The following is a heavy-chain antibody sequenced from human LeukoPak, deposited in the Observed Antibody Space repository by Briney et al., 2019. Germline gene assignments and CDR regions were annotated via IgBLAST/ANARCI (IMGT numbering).Heavy chain of an antibody. CDR1: GFTFSSSA. Sequence: GGSLRLSCAASGFTFSSSAMSWVRQAPGKGLEWVSSISSSSSYIYYADSVKGRFTISRDNAKNSLYLQMNSLRAEDTAVYYCARKYGSGSYYYMDVWGKGTTVTVSS. CDR3: ARKYGSGSYYYMDV. V-gene: IGHV3-21*01. CDR2: ISSSSSYI. J-gene: IGHJ6*03. D-gene: IGHD3-10*01.